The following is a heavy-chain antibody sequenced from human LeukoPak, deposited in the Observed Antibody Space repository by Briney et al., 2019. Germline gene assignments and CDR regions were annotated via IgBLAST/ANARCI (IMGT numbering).Heavy chain of an antibody. V-gene: IGHV3-48*01. J-gene: IGHJ4*02. CDR3: AKDSPVATW. CDR2: IRSSDGTV. Sequence: AGESLRLSCAASGFTFIRYSMNWVRQTPGKGLEWVSYIRSSDGTVWYADSVKGRFTISTDNAKNSLYLQMDSLRADDTAKYYCAKDSPVATWWGQGTLVTVSS. CDR1: GFTFIRYS. D-gene: IGHD1-26*01.